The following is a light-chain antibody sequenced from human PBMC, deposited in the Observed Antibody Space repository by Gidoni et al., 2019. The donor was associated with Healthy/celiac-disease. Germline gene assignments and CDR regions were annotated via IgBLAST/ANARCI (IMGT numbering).Light chain of an antibody. V-gene: IGKV3-15*01. J-gene: IGKJ1*01. CDR2: GAS. Sequence: IVMTQSPATLSVSPGERATLSCRASQSVSSNLAWYQQKPGQAPRLLIYGASTRATGSPARFSGSGSGTEFTLTISSLQSEDFAVYYWQQYNNWPRTFGQGTKVEIK. CDR3: QQYNNWPRT. CDR1: QSVSSN.